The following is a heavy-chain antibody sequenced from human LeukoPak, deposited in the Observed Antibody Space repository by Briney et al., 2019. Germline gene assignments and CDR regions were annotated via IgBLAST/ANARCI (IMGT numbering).Heavy chain of an antibody. J-gene: IGHJ5*02. V-gene: IGHV7-4-1*02. D-gene: IGHD2-2*01. CDR2: INTNTGNP. CDR3: ARDRPPTAFDP. CDR1: GYTFTNYA. Sequence: ASVKVSCMASGYTFTNYAMNWVRQAPGQGLEWMGWINTNTGNPTYAQGFTGRFVLSLDTSVSTAYLQISSLKAEDTAVYYCARDRPPTAFDPWGQGTMVTVSS.